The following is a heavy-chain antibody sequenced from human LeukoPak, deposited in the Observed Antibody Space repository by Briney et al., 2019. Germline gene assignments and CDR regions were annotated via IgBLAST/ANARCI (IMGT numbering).Heavy chain of an antibody. V-gene: IGHV3-21*01. CDR2: ISSSSSYI. D-gene: IGHD5-18*01. CDR1: GFTFSSYS. Sequence: GGSLRLSCAASGFTFSSYSMNWVRQAPGKGLEWVSSISSSSSYIYYADSVKGRFTISRDNAKNSLYLQMNSLRAEDTAVYYCARGIQPDAFDIWGQGTMVTVSS. CDR3: ARGIQPDAFDI. J-gene: IGHJ3*02.